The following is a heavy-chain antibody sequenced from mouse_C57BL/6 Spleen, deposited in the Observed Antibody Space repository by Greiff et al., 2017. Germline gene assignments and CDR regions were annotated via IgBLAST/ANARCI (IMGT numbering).Heavy chain of an antibody. J-gene: IGHJ2*01. Sequence: VQLQQSGAELVRPGSSVKLSCKASGYTFTSYWMHWVKQRPIQGLEWIGNIDPSDSETHYNQKFKDKATLTVDKSSSTAYMQLSSLTSEDSAVYYCASYSNYDYFDYWGQGTTLTVSS. D-gene: IGHD2-5*01. CDR2: IDPSDSET. CDR3: ASYSNYDYFDY. V-gene: IGHV1-52*01. CDR1: GYTFTSYW.